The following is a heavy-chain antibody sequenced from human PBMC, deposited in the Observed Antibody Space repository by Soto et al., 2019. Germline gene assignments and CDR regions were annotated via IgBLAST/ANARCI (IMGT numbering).Heavy chain of an antibody. CDR1: GFTFSSYG. D-gene: IGHD4-4*01. J-gene: IGHJ4*02. CDR2: ISYDGSNK. Sequence: QVQLVESGGGVVQPGRSLRLSCAASGFTFSSYGMHWVRQAPGKGLEWVAVISYDGSNKYYADSVKGRVTISRDNSKNPLYLQMNSLRAEDKAVYYCAKGAGVTTVSYWGQGTLVTVSS. CDR3: AKGAGVTTVSY. V-gene: IGHV3-30*18.